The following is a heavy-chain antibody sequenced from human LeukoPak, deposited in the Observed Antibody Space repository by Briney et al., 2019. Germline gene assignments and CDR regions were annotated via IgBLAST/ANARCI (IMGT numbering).Heavy chain of an antibody. CDR3: AKDLTRVAARPGNWFDP. Sequence: GGSLRLSSAASGFTFSSYGMHWVRQAPGKGLEWVAFIRYDGSNKYYADSVKGRFTISRDNSKKTLYLQMNSLRAEDTAVYYCAKDLTRVAARPGNWFDPWGQGTLVTVSS. V-gene: IGHV3-30*02. CDR1: GFTFSSYG. J-gene: IGHJ5*02. CDR2: IRYDGSNK. D-gene: IGHD6-6*01.